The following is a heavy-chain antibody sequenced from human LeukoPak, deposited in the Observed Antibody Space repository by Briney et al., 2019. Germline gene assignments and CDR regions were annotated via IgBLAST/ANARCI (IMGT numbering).Heavy chain of an antibody. Sequence: PGGSLRLSCAASGFTFSSYAMHWVRQAPGKGLEWVAVISYDGSNKYYADSVKGRFTISRDNSKNTLYLQMNSLRAEDTAVYYCASEIAPSIAARPGVCCYYYYYYMDVWGKGTTVTVSS. CDR1: GFTFSSYA. D-gene: IGHD6-6*01. J-gene: IGHJ6*03. CDR3: ASEIAPSIAARPGVCCYYYYYYMDV. V-gene: IGHV3-30-3*01. CDR2: ISYDGSNK.